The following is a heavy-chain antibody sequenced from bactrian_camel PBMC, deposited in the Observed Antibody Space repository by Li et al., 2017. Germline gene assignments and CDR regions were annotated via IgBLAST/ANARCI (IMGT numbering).Heavy chain of an antibody. CDR1: GFTFSSYD. Sequence: VQLVEPGGGLVQPGGSLRLSCAASGFTFSSYDMSWVRQAPGKGLEWVSHINNEGDGIHIEDPGKGRFTISRDNAKNILYLQMNSLKTEDTAVYYCATALVIDTDYWGRGTQVTVS. CDR2: INNEGDGI. CDR3: ATALVIDTDY. J-gene: IGHJ4*01. D-gene: IGHD2*01. V-gene: IGHV3S40*01.